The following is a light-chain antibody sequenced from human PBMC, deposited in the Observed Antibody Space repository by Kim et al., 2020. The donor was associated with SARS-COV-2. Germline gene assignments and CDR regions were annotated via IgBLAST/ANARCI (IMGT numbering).Light chain of an antibody. CDR2: AAS. CDR3: QQTDSFPLT. J-gene: IGKJ4*01. V-gene: IGKV1-12*01. Sequence: AAVGDRVTSTWRASQGISGYIAWYQQKPGTAPKFLIYAASSLQSGVPSRFSGSGSGTDFTLTISSLQPEDFATYYCQQTDSFPLTFGGGTKVDIK. CDR1: QGISGY.